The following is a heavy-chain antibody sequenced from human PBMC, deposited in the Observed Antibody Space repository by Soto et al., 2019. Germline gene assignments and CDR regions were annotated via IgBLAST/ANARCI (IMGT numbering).Heavy chain of an antibody. D-gene: IGHD2-21*02. CDR2: IKSKTAGGTT. Sequence: EVQLVESGGGLVKPGGSLRLSCAASGFTFSNAWMNWVRQAPGKGLEWVGRIKSKTAGGTTDYAAPVKGRFTISRDDSEATLYLQMNSLKTDDTAVYYCTTEPRGDEGYFDYWGQGTLVTVSS. V-gene: IGHV3-15*01. CDR1: GFTFSNAW. CDR3: TTEPRGDEGYFDY. J-gene: IGHJ4*02.